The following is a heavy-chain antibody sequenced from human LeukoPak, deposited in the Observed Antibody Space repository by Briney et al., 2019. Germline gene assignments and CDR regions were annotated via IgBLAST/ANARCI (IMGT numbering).Heavy chain of an antibody. D-gene: IGHD6-19*01. CDR1: GYTFTSYY. CDR2: ISTYNDNT. V-gene: IGHV1-18*04. CDR3: AREMAVAGSGVIDS. J-gene: IGHJ5*01. Sequence: ASVKVSCKASGYTFTSYYMHWVRQAPGQGLEWMGWISTYNDNTHYAQKFQGRVTMATDTSTNTAYMELRSLRSDDTAVYYCAREMAVAGSGVIDSWGQEPWSPSP.